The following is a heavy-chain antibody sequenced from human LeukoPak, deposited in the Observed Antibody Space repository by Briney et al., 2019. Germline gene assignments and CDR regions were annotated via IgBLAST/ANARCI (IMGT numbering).Heavy chain of an antibody. D-gene: IGHD7-27*01. CDR1: GFTFSSYG. CDR3: ARDPNELGIGWFDP. V-gene: IGHV3-33*01. J-gene: IGHJ5*02. CDR2: IWYDGSNK. Sequence: EPGGSLRLSCAASGFTFSSYGMHWVRQAPGKGLEWVAVIWYDGSNKYYADSVKGRFTISRDNSKNTLYLQMNSLRAEDTAVYYCARDPNELGIGWFDPWGQGTLVTVSS.